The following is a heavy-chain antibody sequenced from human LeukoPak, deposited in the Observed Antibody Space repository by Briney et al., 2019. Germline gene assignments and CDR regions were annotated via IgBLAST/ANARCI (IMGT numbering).Heavy chain of an antibody. D-gene: IGHD5-18*01. CDR3: AREACRRCRDTPMVRLYGMDV. CDR2: IKQDGSEK. Sequence: GGSLRLSCAASGFTFSSYWMSWVRQAPGKGREWVANIKQDGSEKNYVDSVKGRFTISRDNAKNSLYLQMNSLRAEDTAVYYCAREACRRCRDTPMVRLYGMDVWGQGTTVTVS. V-gene: IGHV3-7*01. CDR1: GFTFSSYW. J-gene: IGHJ6*02.